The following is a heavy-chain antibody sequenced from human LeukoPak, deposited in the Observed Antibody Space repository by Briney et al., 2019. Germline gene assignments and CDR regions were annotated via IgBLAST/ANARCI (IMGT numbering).Heavy chain of an antibody. V-gene: IGHV3-23*03. CDR3: AKVLGGLQDY. CDR2: IDGGST. J-gene: IGHJ4*02. D-gene: IGHD3-10*01. Sequence: PGGSLRLSCVASGFTLSKYAMSWVRQAPGKGLEWVSVIDGGSTYYADSVKGRFTISRDNSKNTLYLQMNSLRAEDTAVYYCAKVLGGLQDYWGQGTLVTVSS. CDR1: GFTLSKYA.